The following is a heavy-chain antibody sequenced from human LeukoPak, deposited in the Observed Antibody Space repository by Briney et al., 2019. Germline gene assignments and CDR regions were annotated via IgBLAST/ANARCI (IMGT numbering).Heavy chain of an antibody. V-gene: IGHV3-74*01. CDR1: GFTFSIYW. Sequence: GGSLRLSCAASGFTFSIYWMHWVRQAPGKGLVWVSRINSDGSSTTYADSVKGRFTISRDNAKNTLYLQINSLRAEDTAVYFCARDPHDYGGPADAFDIWGQGTMITVSS. CDR2: INSDGSST. CDR3: ARDPHDYGGPADAFDI. D-gene: IGHD4-23*01. J-gene: IGHJ3*02.